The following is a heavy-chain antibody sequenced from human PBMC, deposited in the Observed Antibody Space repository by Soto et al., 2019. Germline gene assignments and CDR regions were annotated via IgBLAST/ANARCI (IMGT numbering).Heavy chain of an antibody. CDR2: FDPEDGET. CDR3: ATAGSSWFYFDY. D-gene: IGHD6-13*01. CDR1: GYTLTELS. Sequence: ASVKVSCKVSGYTLTELSMHWVRQAPGKGLEWMGGFDPEDGETIYAQKFQGRVTMTEDTSTDTAYMELSSLRSEDTAVYYCATAGSSWFYFDYWGQGTLVTVSS. V-gene: IGHV1-24*01. J-gene: IGHJ4*02.